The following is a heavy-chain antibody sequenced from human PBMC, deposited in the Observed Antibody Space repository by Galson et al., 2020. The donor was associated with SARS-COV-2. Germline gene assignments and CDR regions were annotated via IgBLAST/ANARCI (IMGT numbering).Heavy chain of an antibody. CDR2: ISYDGGNK. J-gene: IGHJ6*02. CDR3: AKEGGSYAYYYYGLDV. CDR1: GFPFGSYG. D-gene: IGHD3-16*01. Sequence: GGSLRLSCVASGFPFGSYGMHWVRQAPGKGLEWVALISYDGGNKYYGDTVKGRFTTSRDNSKNSLYLQLNSLRAEDTAVYYCAKEGGSYAYYYYGLDVWGLGTTVTVSS. V-gene: IGHV3-30*18.